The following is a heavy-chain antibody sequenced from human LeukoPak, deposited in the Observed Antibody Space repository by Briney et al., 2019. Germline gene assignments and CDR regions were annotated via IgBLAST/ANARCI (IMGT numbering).Heavy chain of an antibody. V-gene: IGHV4-34*01. CDR2: INHSGST. J-gene: IGHJ4*02. CDR3: ARAVGATTTGDY. Sequence: PSETLSLTCAVYGGSFSGYYWSWIRQPPGKGLEWIGEINHSGSTNYNPSLKSRVTISVDTSKNQFSLKLSSVTAADTAVYYCARAVGATTTGDYWGQGTLVTVSS. CDR1: GGSFSGYY. D-gene: IGHD1-26*01.